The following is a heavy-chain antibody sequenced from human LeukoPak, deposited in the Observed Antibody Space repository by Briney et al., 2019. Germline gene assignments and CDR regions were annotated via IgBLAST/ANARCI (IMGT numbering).Heavy chain of an antibody. CDR1: GFTFSSYW. CDR2: IKQDGSEK. J-gene: IGHJ4*02. CDR3: ARERRGSYLSFFDY. D-gene: IGHD1-26*01. V-gene: IGHV3-7*01. Sequence: PGGSLRLSCAASGFTFSSYWMSWVRQAPGKGLEWVANIKQDGSEKYYVDSVKGRFTISRDNAKNSLYLQMNSLRAEDTAVYYCARERRGSYLSFFDYWGQGTLVTVSS.